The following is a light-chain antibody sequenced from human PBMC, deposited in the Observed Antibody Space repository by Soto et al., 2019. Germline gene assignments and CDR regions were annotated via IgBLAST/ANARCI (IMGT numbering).Light chain of an antibody. Sequence: EIVLTQSPDTLSLSPGERATLSCRASQSVRSSLAWYQQKPGQAPRLLIYDASNRATAIPGRFRGSGSGTDFTLTISSLEPEDFAVYYCQQSSNWPPEVTFGPGTKVDIK. J-gene: IGKJ3*01. CDR3: QQSSNWPPEVT. CDR2: DAS. V-gene: IGKV3-11*01. CDR1: QSVRSS.